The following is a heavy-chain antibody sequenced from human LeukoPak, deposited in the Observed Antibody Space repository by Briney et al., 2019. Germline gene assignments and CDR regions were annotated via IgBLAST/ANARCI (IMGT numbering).Heavy chain of an antibody. D-gene: IGHD1-26*01. CDR1: GGSITSGDFY. Sequence: PSETLSLTCTVSGGSITSGDFYWSWIRQPAGKGLEWIGRIYNTGSTNYNPSLKSRVTISVDRSKNQFSLMLKSVTAADTAVYYCARGVGSSESNYFDPWGQGTQATVSS. V-gene: IGHV4-61*02. CDR3: ARGVGSSESNYFDP. CDR2: IYNTGST. J-gene: IGHJ5*02.